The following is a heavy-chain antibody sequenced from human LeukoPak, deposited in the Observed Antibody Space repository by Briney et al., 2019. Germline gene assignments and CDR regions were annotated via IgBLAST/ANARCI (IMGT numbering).Heavy chain of an antibody. CDR2: ISAYNGNT. Sequence: ASVKVSCKASGYTFTSYGISWVRQAPGQGLEWMGWISAYNGNTNYAQKLQGRVTMTTDTSTSTAYMELRSLRSDDTAVYYCASDRRRDSSGWRPDYWYFDLWGRGTLVTVSS. D-gene: IGHD6-19*01. CDR1: GYTFTSYG. CDR3: ASDRRRDSSGWRPDYWYFDL. J-gene: IGHJ2*01. V-gene: IGHV1-18*04.